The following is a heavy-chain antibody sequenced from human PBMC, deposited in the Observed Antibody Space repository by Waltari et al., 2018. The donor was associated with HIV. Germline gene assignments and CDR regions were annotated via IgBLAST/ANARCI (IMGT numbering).Heavy chain of an antibody. CDR3: ARDLVVAAAEGFDP. Sequence: QVELQESGPGLVKPSETLSLTCTVSGGSITSYYWSWIRQSPGLGLEWSGHIYYSGRTTYNPSLKGRVIMSLDTSKNHISLNLRSLSAADTAVYYCARDLVVAAAEGFDPWGQGILVTVSS. CDR2: IYYSGRT. D-gene: IGHD2-15*01. CDR1: GGSITSYY. V-gene: IGHV4-59*01. J-gene: IGHJ5*02.